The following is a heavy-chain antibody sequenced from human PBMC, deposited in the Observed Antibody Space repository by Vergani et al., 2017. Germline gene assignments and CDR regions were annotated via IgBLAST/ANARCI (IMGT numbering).Heavy chain of an antibody. V-gene: IGHV3-9*01. Sequence: EVQLVESGGGLVQPGRSLRLSCAASGFTFDDYAMHWVRQAPGKGLEWVSGINWNSDSIAYADSVKGRFTISRDNAKNSLYLQMNSLRAEDTALYYCARGDSSIAARGEESGTNNWFDPWGQGTLVTVSS. CDR2: INWNSDSI. CDR1: GFTFDDYA. J-gene: IGHJ5*02. CDR3: ARGDSSIAARGEESGTNNWFDP. D-gene: IGHD6-6*01.